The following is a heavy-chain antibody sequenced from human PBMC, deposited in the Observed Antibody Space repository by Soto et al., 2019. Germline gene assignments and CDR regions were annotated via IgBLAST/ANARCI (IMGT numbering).Heavy chain of an antibody. CDR3: ARGFQYQLLYYYYMDV. V-gene: IGHV4-34*01. J-gene: IGHJ6*03. Sequence: SETLSLTCAVYGGSFSGYYWSWIRQPPGKGLEWIGEINHSGSTNYNPSLKSRVTISVDTSKNQFSLKLSSVTAADTAVYYCARGFQYQLLYYYYMDVWGKGTTVTVSS. CDR2: INHSGST. CDR1: GGSFSGYY. D-gene: IGHD2-2*01.